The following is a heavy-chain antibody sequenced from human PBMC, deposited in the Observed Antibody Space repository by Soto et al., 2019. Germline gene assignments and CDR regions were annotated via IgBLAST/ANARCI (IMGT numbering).Heavy chain of an antibody. V-gene: IGHV4-34*01. CDR2: INHSGST. Sequence: TLSLTCAVYGGSFSGYYWSWIRQPPGKGLEWIGEINHSGSTNYNPSLKSRVTISVDTSKNQFSLKLSSVTAADTAVYYCATRTYCSSTSCYKDNWFDPWGQGXLVTVYS. CDR1: GGSFSGYY. CDR3: ATRTYCSSTSCYKDNWFDP. D-gene: IGHD2-2*02. J-gene: IGHJ5*02.